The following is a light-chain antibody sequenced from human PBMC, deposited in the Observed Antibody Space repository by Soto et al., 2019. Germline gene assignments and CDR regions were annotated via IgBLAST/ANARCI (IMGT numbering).Light chain of an antibody. J-gene: IGLJ2*01. CDR2: DNN. CDR1: SSNIGSNY. V-gene: IGLV1-51*01. Sequence: QSVLTQPPSVSAAPGQKVTLSCSGSSSNIGSNYVSWYQQLPGTAPKLLICDNNKRPSGIPDRFSGSKSDTSATLGITGLQTGDEADYYCATWDSTLSAVVFGGGTKVTVL. CDR3: ATWDSTLSAVV.